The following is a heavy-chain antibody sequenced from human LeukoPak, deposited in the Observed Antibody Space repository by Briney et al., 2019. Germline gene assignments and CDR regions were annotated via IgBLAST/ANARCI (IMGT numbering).Heavy chain of an antibody. J-gene: IGHJ4*02. CDR3: ARGYYDFWSGYYFDY. CDR1: GGSISSSSYY. Sequence: PSETLSLTCTVSGGSISSSSYYWGWIRQPPGKGLEWIGSIYYSGSTNYNPSLKSRVTISVDTSKNQFSLKLSSVTAADTAVYYCARGYYDFWSGYYFDYWGQGTLVTVS. CDR2: IYYSGST. V-gene: IGHV4-39*07. D-gene: IGHD3-3*01.